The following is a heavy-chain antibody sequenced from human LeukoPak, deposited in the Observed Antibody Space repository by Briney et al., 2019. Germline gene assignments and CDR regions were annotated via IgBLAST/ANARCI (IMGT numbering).Heavy chain of an antibody. D-gene: IGHD4-23*01. V-gene: IGHV3-23*01. CDR1: GFTFNNYA. Sequence: GGSLRLSCAASGFTFNNYAMIWVHQAPGKGLEWVSVISGSGNSTYYADSVKGRFTISRDNSKNTLYLQRDSLRGEDTAVYHCVKDNSNWYWYFDLWGRGTLVTVSS. J-gene: IGHJ2*01. CDR3: VKDNSNWYWYFDL. CDR2: ISGSGNST.